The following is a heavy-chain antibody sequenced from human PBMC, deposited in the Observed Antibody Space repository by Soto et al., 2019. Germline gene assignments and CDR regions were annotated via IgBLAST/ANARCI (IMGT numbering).Heavy chain of an antibody. CDR3: ARQLPVGATSWFDP. CDR1: GGSINSDDSF. J-gene: IGHJ5*02. CDR2: LYYGGST. V-gene: IGHV4-39*01. D-gene: IGHD1-26*01. Sequence: SETLSLTCSVSGGSINSDDSFWGWVRQSPGKGLEWIGSLYYGGSTFYNPSLKSRVTISLDTSKNQFSLRLTSVTAADTAIYYCARQLPVGATSWFDPWGQ.